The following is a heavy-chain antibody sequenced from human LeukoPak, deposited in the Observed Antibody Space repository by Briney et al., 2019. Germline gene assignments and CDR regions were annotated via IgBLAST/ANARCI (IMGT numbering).Heavy chain of an antibody. CDR1: GGTFSSYA. Sequence: GASVKVSCKASGGTFSSYAISWVRQAPGQGLEWTGGIIPIFGTANYAQKFQGRVTITTDESTSTAYMELSSLRSEDTAVYYCAYTTRGHLSYYYYYMDVWGKGTTVTVSS. D-gene: IGHD2-2*02. V-gene: IGHV1-69*05. CDR3: AYTTRGHLSYYYYYMDV. CDR2: IIPIFGTA. J-gene: IGHJ6*03.